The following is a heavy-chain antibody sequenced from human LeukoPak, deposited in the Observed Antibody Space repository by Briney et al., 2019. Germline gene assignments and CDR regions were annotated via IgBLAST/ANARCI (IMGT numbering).Heavy chain of an antibody. V-gene: IGHV3-21*06. CDR2: ISSSSSYI. J-gene: IGHJ4*02. CDR1: GFTFSSYS. Sequence: GGSLRLSCAASGFTFSSYSMNWVRQAPGKGLEWVSSISSSSSYIYYADSVRGRFTISRDNAQTSLYLQMNSLTAEDTAVYFCAGGSSTNSYFFDQWGQGTLVTVSS. CDR3: AGGSSTNSYFFDQ. D-gene: IGHD2-2*01.